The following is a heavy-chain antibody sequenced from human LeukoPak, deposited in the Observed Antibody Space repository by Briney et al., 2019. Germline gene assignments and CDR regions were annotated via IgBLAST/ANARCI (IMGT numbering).Heavy chain of an antibody. CDR1: GYTFTSYG. Sequence: GASVKVSCKASGYTFTSYGINWVRQAPGQGLEWMGWISAYNGNTNYAQKLQGRVTMTTDTSTSTAYMELRSLRSDDTAVYYCARDRLAYSSGWYLVPADAYYYYGMDVWGQGTTVTVSS. CDR2: ISAYNGNT. D-gene: IGHD6-19*01. V-gene: IGHV1-18*01. CDR3: ARDRLAYSSGWYLVPADAYYYYGMDV. J-gene: IGHJ6*02.